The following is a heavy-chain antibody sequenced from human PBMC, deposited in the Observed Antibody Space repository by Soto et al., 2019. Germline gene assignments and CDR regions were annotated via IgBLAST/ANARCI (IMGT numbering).Heavy chain of an antibody. D-gene: IGHD5-12*01. Sequence: SETLSLTCAVYGGSFSGYYWSWIRQPPGKGLEWIGEINHSGSTNYNPSLKSRVTISVDTSKNQFSLKLSSVTAADTAVYYCARGQLKSTNVDIVATTLGAFDIWGQGTMVTVSS. CDR3: ARGQLKSTNVDIVATTLGAFDI. J-gene: IGHJ3*02. V-gene: IGHV4-34*01. CDR1: GGSFSGYY. CDR2: INHSGST.